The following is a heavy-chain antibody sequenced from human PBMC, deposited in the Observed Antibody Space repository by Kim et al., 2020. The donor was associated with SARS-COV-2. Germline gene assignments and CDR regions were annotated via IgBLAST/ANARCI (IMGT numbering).Heavy chain of an antibody. J-gene: IGHJ4*02. V-gene: IGHV4-4*02. CDR2: IYHSGST. Sequence: SETLSLTCAVSGGSISSSNWWSWVRQPPGKGLEWIGEIYHSGSTNYNPSLKSRVTISVDKSKNQFSLKLSSVTAADTAVYYCARVRGLAARHHFDYWGQGTLVTVSS. CDR3: ARVRGLAARHHFDY. CDR1: GGSISSSNW. D-gene: IGHD6-13*01.